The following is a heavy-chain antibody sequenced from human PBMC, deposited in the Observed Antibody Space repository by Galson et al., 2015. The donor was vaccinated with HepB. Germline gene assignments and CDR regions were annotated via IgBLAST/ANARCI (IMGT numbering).Heavy chain of an antibody. CDR2: ISYDGSNK. Sequence: SLRLSCAASGFTFSSYAMHWVRQAPGKGLEWVAVISYDGSNKYYADAVKGRFTISRDKSKNTLYLQVNSLRPEDTAVYYCARDGYDDYRSHFYIDYWGQGTLVTVSS. D-gene: IGHD4-17*01. CDR3: ARDGYDDYRSHFYIDY. CDR1: GFTFSSYA. J-gene: IGHJ4*02. V-gene: IGHV3-30-3*01.